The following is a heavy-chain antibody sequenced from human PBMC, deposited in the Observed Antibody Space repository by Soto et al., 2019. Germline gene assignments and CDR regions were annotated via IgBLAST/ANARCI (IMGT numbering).Heavy chain of an antibody. D-gene: IGHD6-13*01. CDR3: ARTPGIAAAGTVGDKWFDP. V-gene: IGHV2-5*01. CDR2: IYWYDDK. J-gene: IGHJ5*02. Sequence: SGPTLVNPTQTLTLTCTFSGFSLSTSGVGVGWIRQPPGKALEWLALIYWYDDKGYSPSLKSRLTITQHTSNNPVVLTMTNMDPVDTATYYCARTPGIAAAGTVGDKWFDPWGQGTLVTVSS. CDR1: GFSLSTSGVG.